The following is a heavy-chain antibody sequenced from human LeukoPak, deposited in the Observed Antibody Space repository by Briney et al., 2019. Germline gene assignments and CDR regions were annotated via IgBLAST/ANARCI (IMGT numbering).Heavy chain of an antibody. CDR1: GFTFSGYW. CDR3: ARDPRNKGFDP. Sequence: QPGGSLRLSCAASGFTFSGYWMHWARQSAGKGLVWVSCINGDGSDTRYADSVKGRFTISRDNAKNTPYLQMNSLRVEDTAVYYCARDPRNKGFDPWGQGTLVTVSS. D-gene: IGHD1/OR15-1a*01. V-gene: IGHV3-74*01. CDR2: INGDGSDT. J-gene: IGHJ5*02.